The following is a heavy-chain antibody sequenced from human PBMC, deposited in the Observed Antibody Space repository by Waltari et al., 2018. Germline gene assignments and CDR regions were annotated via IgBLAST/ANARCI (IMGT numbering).Heavy chain of an antibody. D-gene: IGHD7-27*01. J-gene: IGHJ4*02. Sequence: QVQLVQSGAELKNPGASVRVSCKTYGYTFTNFYFHWVRQAPGQGLEWMGWIHPGGGDTKYAQKFQGRVTLTRDTSIDTAYLELNGLTSDDTAIYYCARDHNWGPDYWGQGTLVTVSS. CDR2: IHPGGGDT. CDR1: GYTFTNFY. CDR3: ARDHNWGPDY. V-gene: IGHV1-2*02.